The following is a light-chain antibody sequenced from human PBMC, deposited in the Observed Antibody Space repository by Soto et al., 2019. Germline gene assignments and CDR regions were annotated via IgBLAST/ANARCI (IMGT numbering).Light chain of an antibody. Sequence: PGKTAVQCRSASVTVATNVAWYQQTPGQAPRLLIYDASARATGITARSSGSGCGTDFTLTISSLEPEGVAFYYCQQRSNWPRTFGQGTKVDIK. CDR2: DAS. V-gene: IGKV3-11*01. CDR3: QQRSNWPRT. J-gene: IGKJ1*01. CDR1: VTVATN.